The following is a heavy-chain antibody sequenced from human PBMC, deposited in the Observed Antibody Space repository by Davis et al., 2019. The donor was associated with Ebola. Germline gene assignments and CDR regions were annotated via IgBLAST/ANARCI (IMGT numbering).Heavy chain of an antibody. CDR1: GGSISGYY. Sequence: SETLSLTCTVSGGSISGYYWSWIRQPPGKGLEWIGYIYYSGSSNYTPSLKSRVTISVDTSKNQFSLKLSRVTAADTAVYYCARVGYGGNPDLYYYYYYMDVWGKGTTVTVSS. CDR3: ARVGYGGNPDLYYYYYYMDV. J-gene: IGHJ6*03. D-gene: IGHD4-23*01. CDR2: IYYSGSS. V-gene: IGHV4-59*01.